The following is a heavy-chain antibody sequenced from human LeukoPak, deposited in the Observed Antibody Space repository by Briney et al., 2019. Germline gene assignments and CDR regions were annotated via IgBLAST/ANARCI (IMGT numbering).Heavy chain of an antibody. CDR1: GGSISSYY. D-gene: IGHD3-22*01. V-gene: IGHV4-59*01. CDR2: IYYSGST. Sequence: SETLSLTCTVSGGSISSYYWSWIRQPPGKGLEWIGYIYYSGSTNYNPSLKSRVTISVDTSKNQFSLKLRSVTAADTAVYYCGRVTGYMIEGYFDYWGQGTLVTVSS. CDR3: GRVTGYMIEGYFDY. J-gene: IGHJ4*02.